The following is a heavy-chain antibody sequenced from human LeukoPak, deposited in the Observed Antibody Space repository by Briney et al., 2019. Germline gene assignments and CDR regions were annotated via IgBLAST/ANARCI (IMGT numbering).Heavy chain of an antibody. D-gene: IGHD2-21*01. J-gene: IGHJ4*02. CDR3: CGASFDY. V-gene: IGHV3-30*04. Sequence: GGSLRLSCAASGFTFSSYAVHWVRQAPGKGLEWVAVISYDGSNKYYADSVKGRFTISRDNAKNSLYLQMNSLRAEDTAVYYCCGASFDYWGQGTLVTVSS. CDR2: ISYDGSNK. CDR1: GFTFSSYA.